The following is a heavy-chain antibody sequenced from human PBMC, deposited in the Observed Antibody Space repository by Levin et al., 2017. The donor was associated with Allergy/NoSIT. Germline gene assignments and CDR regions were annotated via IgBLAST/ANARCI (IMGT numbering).Heavy chain of an antibody. Sequence: GESLKISCKASGYTFTGYYVHWVRQAPGQGLEWMGWIDPFSGDTNYAQKFQGKVTMTRDTMNTAYLELSRLRSDDTAVYYCASFPPAYQLLENPANDFYYGLDGWGDGTSVIVSS. CDR1: GYTFTGYY. V-gene: IGHV1-2*02. CDR2: IDPFSGDT. J-gene: IGHJ6*04. CDR3: ASFPPAYQLLENPANDFYYGLDG. D-gene: IGHD2-2*01.